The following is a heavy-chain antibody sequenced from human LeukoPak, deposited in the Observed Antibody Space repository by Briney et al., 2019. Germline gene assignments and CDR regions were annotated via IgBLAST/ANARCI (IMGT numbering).Heavy chain of an antibody. V-gene: IGHV4-59*04. CDR2: IYYSGST. CDR3: ARPYYYDSSGPSPLGAFDI. D-gene: IGHD3-22*01. Sequence: SETLSLTCTVSGGSLSSYYWSWLRQPPGKGLEWIGYIYYSGSTYYNPSLKSRVTISVDTSKNQFSLKLSSVTAADTAVYYCARPYYYDSSGPSPLGAFDIWGQGTMVTVSS. J-gene: IGHJ3*02. CDR1: GGSLSSYY.